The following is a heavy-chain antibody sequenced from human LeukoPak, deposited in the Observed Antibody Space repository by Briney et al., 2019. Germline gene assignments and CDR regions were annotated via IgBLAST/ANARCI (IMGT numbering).Heavy chain of an antibody. V-gene: IGHV3-30*18. Sequence: GGSLRLSCAASGFTFSSYGMHWVRQAPGKGLEWVAVISYDGSNKYYADSVKGRFTISRDNSKNTLYLQMNSLRAEDTAVYYCAKDPYSSGNYFDYWGQGTLVTVSS. CDR1: GFTFSSYG. D-gene: IGHD6-19*01. J-gene: IGHJ4*02. CDR2: ISYDGSNK. CDR3: AKDPYSSGNYFDY.